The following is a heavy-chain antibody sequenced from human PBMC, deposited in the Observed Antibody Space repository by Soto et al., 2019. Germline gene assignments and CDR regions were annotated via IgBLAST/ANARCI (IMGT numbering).Heavy chain of an antibody. D-gene: IGHD5-12*01. CDR3: ARDFELHALDGGYGVFDY. CDR2: ISAYNGNT. Sequence: ASVKVSCKASGYTFTSYGISWVRQAPGQGLEWMGWISAYNGNTNYAQKLQGRVTMTTDTSTSTAYMELRSLRSDDTAVYYCARDFELHALDGGYGVFDYWGQGTLVTVSS. CDR1: GYTFTSYG. J-gene: IGHJ4*02. V-gene: IGHV1-18*01.